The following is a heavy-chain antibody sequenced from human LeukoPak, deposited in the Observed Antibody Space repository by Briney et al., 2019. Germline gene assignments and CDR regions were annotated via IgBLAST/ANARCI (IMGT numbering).Heavy chain of an antibody. D-gene: IGHD6-13*01. CDR1: GDSYSSPY. CDR2: FFYTGGA. V-gene: IGHV4-59*11. CDR3: ARGEAVPIIGSIAPFDY. J-gene: IGHJ4*02. Sequence: TASETLSLTCTVSGDSYSSPYWSWIRQPPGKGLEWIGSFFYTGGAYYNPSLSSRVIISGDTSQNEFSLKLTSVTAADTAVYYCARGEAVPIIGSIAPFDYWGQGILVTVSS.